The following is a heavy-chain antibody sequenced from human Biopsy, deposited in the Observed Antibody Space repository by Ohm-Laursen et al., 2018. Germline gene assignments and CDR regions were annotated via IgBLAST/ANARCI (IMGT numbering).Heavy chain of an antibody. CDR2: VYNCGIT. CDR1: GGSIISYY. CDR3: ARTPRDSFWSGSYKRGLWFDP. Sequence: SDTLSLTCSVSGGSIISYYWTWIRQPPGKGLEWIGHVYNCGITNYNSSLKSRVTISKDTSKNQFSLQVNSVTAADTAVYYCARTPRDSFWSGSYKRGLWFDPWGQGTLVIVSS. J-gene: IGHJ5*02. D-gene: IGHD3-3*01. V-gene: IGHV4-59*07.